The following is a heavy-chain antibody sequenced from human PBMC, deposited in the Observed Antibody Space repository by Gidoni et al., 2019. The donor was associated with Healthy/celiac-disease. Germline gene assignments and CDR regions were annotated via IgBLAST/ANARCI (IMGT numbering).Heavy chain of an antibody. J-gene: IGHJ6*02. CDR3: ARDLDARVYGMDV. CDR1: GIPFSRYS. D-gene: IGHD3-10*01. V-gene: IGHV3-48*01. Sequence: EVQMVESGGGLVQPGGSLRLSCAASGIPFSRYSMNWVRKAPGKGLEWVYCMSSSSRSIYYAESVKGRVTIARDNAKNELYLQMNSLRAEDTAVYDCARDLDARVYGMDVWGQGTTVTVSS. CDR2: MSSSSRSI.